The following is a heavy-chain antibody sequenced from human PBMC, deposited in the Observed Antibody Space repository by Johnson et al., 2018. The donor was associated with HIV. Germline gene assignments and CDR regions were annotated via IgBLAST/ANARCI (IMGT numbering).Heavy chain of an antibody. V-gene: IGHV3-33*01. Sequence: QVQLVESGGGVVQPGRSLRLSCEASGFTFSNYAMHWVRQAPGKGLEWVAVIWYNGSKKYYADSLTGRFTISRDNSKNTLYLQMNSLRPEDTAVYFCARDGKYSSIGPDAFDVWGQGTMVAVSS. CDR1: GFTFSNYA. CDR3: ARDGKYSSIGPDAFDV. CDR2: IWYNGSKK. J-gene: IGHJ3*01. D-gene: IGHD6-13*01.